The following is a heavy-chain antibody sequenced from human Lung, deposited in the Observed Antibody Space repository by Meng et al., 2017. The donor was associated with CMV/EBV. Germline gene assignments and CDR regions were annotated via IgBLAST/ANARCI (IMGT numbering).Heavy chain of an antibody. CDR1: GFTFIDYT. CDR3: ARDMFAWAVPATPFEY. CDR2: ISPDGSNK. V-gene: IGHV3-30*09. J-gene: IGHJ4*02. Sequence: GGSLKISCSGSGFTFIDYTLHWVRQAPGKGLEWVALISPDGSNKYYADSVKGRFAVSRDNSKNTLYLQMNSLRPEDTAVYYCARDMFAWAVPATPFEYWGQGTLVTVSS. D-gene: IGHD3-10*02.